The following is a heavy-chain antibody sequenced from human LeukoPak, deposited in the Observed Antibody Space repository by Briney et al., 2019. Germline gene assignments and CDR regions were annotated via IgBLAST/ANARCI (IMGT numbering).Heavy chain of an antibody. CDR2: ISFSSSDI. CDR1: GFTFSSYN. CDR3: ASLISYGGPS. Sequence: GGSLRLSCAASGFTFSSYNMMWVRQAPGKGLEWVSSISFSSSDIHYADSVKGRFTISRDNAEKSLYLQMNSLRAEDTAAYYCASLISYGGPSWGQGTLVIVSS. V-gene: IGHV3-21*01. J-gene: IGHJ5*02. D-gene: IGHD4-23*01.